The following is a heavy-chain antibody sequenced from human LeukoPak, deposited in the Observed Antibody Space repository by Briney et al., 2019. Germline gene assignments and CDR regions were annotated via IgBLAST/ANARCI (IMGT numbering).Heavy chain of an antibody. D-gene: IGHD2-8*01. CDR3: ARPNLYSTSLDAFDI. V-gene: IGHV3-21*01. J-gene: IGHJ3*02. CDR1: GFTFSSYS. CDR2: ISSSSSYI. Sequence: PGGSLRLSCAASGFTFSSYSMNWVRQAPGKGLEWLSSISSSSSYIYYADSVKGRFTISRDNAKNSLYLQVNSLRAEDTAVYYCARPNLYSTSLDAFDIWGQGTMVTVSS.